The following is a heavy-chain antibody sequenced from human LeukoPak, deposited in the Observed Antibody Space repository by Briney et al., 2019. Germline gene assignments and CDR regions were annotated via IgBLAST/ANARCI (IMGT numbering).Heavy chain of an antibody. D-gene: IGHD3-9*01. J-gene: IGHJ4*02. CDR1: GFTFSNYA. V-gene: IGHV3-30*04. Sequence: GGSLRLSCAASGFTFSNYAMHWVRQAPGKGLEWVAVISYDGSNKYYADSVKGRFTISRDNSKNTLYLQMNSLRAEDTAVYYCARGLLYYDILTGYFDYWGQGTLVTVSS. CDR3: ARGLLYYDILTGYFDY. CDR2: ISYDGSNK.